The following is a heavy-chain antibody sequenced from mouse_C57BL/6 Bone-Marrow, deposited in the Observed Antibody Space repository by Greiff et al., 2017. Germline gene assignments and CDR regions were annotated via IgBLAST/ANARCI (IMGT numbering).Heavy chain of an antibody. CDR2: IDPSDSYT. CDR3: ARGLRQYLAWFAY. CDR1: GYTFTSYW. V-gene: IGHV1-69*01. J-gene: IGHJ3*01. D-gene: IGHD2-2*01. Sequence: QVQLKQPGAELVMPGASVKLSCKASGYTFTSYWMHWVKQRPGQGLEWIGEIDPSDSYTNYNQKFKGKSTLTVAKSSSTAYMQLSSLTSEDSAVYYSARGLRQYLAWFAYWGKGTLVTVSA.